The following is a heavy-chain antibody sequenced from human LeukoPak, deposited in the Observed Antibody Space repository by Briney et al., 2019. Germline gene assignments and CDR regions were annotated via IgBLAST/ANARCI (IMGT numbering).Heavy chain of an antibody. Sequence: ASVKVSRTASAYTFTGNYMHWVRQAPGQGPEWMGWINPNSGGTNYAQMFQGRVTMTRDTSISTAYMELSRLRSDDTAVYYCARGTYWVPEGDCYFHYWAQGTLVTVSS. J-gene: IGHJ4*02. CDR1: AYTFTGNY. CDR3: ARGTYWVPEGDCYFHY. CDR2: INPNSGGT. D-gene: IGHD2-8*02. V-gene: IGHV1-2*02.